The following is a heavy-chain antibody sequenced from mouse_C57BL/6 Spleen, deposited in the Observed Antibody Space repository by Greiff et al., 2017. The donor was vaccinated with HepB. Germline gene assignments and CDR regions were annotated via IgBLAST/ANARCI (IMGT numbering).Heavy chain of an antibody. CDR3: ARSRYDYDWGYFDY. CDR1: GFTFTDYY. D-gene: IGHD2-4*01. Sequence: EVQRVESGGGLVQPGGSLSLSCAASGFTFTDYYMSWVRQPPGKALEWLGFIRNKANGYTTEYSASVKGRFTISRDNAQSILYLQMNALRAEDSATYYCARSRYDYDWGYFDYWGQGTTLTVSS. CDR2: IRNKANGYTT. V-gene: IGHV7-3*01. J-gene: IGHJ2*01.